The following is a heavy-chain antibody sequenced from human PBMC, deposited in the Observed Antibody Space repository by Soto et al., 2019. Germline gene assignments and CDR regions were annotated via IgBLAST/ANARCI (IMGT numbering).Heavy chain of an antibody. CDR3: AGGIAAAGSLDY. Sequence: SVKVSCKASGGTFSSYGISWVRQAPGQGLEWMGGIIPIFGTANYAQKFQGRVTITADKSTSTAYMELSSLRSEDTAVYYCAGGIAAAGSLDYWGQGTMVTVSS. CDR1: GGTFSSYG. D-gene: IGHD6-13*01. J-gene: IGHJ4*02. CDR2: IIPIFGTA. V-gene: IGHV1-69*06.